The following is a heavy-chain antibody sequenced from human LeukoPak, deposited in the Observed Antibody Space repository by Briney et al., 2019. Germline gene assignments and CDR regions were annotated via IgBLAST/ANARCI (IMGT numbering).Heavy chain of an antibody. CDR3: ARVPSKRYHLPYFDY. Sequence: GGSLRLSCAASGFTVSSNYMSWVRQAPGKGLEWVSVIYSGGSTYYADSVKGRFTISRDNSKNILYLQMNSLRAEDTAVYYCARVPSKRYHLPYFDYWGQGTLVTVSS. J-gene: IGHJ4*02. CDR2: IYSGGST. CDR1: GFTVSSNY. V-gene: IGHV3-66*02. D-gene: IGHD2-2*01.